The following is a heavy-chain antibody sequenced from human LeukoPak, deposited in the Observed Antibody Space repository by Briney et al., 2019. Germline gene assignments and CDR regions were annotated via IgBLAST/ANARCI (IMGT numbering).Heavy chain of an antibody. Sequence: PSETLSLTCTVSGGSISSSSYYWGWIRQPPGKGLEWIGSIYYSGSTYYNPSLKSRVTTSVDTSKNQFSLKLSSVTAADTAVYYCAIIAVAGMTGYYYYMDVWGKGTTVTISS. CDR3: AIIAVAGMTGYYYYMDV. D-gene: IGHD6-19*01. CDR2: IYYSGST. CDR1: GGSISSSSYY. J-gene: IGHJ6*03. V-gene: IGHV4-39*01.